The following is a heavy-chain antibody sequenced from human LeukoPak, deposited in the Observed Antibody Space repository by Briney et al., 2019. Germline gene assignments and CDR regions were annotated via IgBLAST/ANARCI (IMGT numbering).Heavy chain of an antibody. CDR3: ARDVPRYCSGGSCYLPWFDP. V-gene: IGHV3-66*01. Sequence: GGSLRLSCAASGFTVSNSYMSWVRQAPGKGLEWVSVIYSGGRTYYADSVKGRFTISRDNSKNTLYLQMNSLRAEDTAVYYCARDVPRYCSGGSCYLPWFDPWGQGTLVTVSS. CDR1: GFTVSNSY. J-gene: IGHJ5*02. CDR2: IYSGGRT. D-gene: IGHD2-15*01.